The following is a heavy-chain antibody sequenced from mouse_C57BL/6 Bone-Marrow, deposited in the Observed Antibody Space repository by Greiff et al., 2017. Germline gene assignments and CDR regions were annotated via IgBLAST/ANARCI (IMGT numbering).Heavy chain of an antibody. CDR1: GFTFSNYW. CDR2: IRLKSDNYAT. Sequence: DVKLQESGGGLVQPGGSMKLSCVASGFTFSNYWMNWVRQSPEKGLEWVAQIRLKSDNYATHYAESVKGRFTISRDDYKSSVYQQMNNLRAEDTGIYYCTAILLRYLLYFDVWGTGTTVTVSS. V-gene: IGHV6-3*01. CDR3: TAILLRYLLYFDV. J-gene: IGHJ1*03. D-gene: IGHD1-1*01.